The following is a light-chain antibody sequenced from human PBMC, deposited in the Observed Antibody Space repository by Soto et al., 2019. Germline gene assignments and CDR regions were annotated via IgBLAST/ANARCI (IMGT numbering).Light chain of an antibody. J-gene: IGKJ1*01. CDR2: NAA. V-gene: IGKV1-5*01. CDR1: QSISSW. Sequence: DIQMPQSPSTLSASVGDRVTITCRASQSISSWLAWYQQKPGKAPKLLIFNAATLESVVPSRFFGSGSGTEFTLTISSLQPDDFGTYYCQQYSDFSPFGQGTKVDIK. CDR3: QQYSDFSP.